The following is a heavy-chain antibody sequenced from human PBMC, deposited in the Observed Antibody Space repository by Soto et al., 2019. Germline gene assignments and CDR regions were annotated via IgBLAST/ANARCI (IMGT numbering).Heavy chain of an antibody. D-gene: IGHD3-16*01. V-gene: IGHV4-30-4*01. J-gene: IGHJ6*02. CDR1: GGSISSGDYY. CDR2: IYYSGST. CDR3: ARVREYVWGSIYGMDV. Sequence: SETLSLTCTVSGGSISSGDYYWSWIRQPPGKGLEWIGYIYYSGSTYYNPSLKSRVTISVDTSKNQFSLKLSSVTAADTAVYYCARVREYVWGSIYGMDVWGQGTTVTVSS.